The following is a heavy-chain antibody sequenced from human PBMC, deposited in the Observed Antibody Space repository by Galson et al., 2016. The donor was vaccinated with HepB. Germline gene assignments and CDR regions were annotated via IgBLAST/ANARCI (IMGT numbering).Heavy chain of an antibody. CDR1: GGSISGYY. CDR2: IYYSGST. D-gene: IGHD6-13*01. CDR3: ARVRAAGTDFDN. Sequence: ETLSLTCTVSGGSISGYYWSWIRQPPGKGLEWIGYIYYSGSTKYNPSLRSRVTISVDTAKNQFSLKLRSVTAADTAVYYCARVRAAGTDFDNWGQGTLVTVSS. J-gene: IGHJ4*02. V-gene: IGHV4-59*01.